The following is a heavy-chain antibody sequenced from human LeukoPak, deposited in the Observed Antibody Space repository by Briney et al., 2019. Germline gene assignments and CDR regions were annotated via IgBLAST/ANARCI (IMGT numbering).Heavy chain of an antibody. CDR1: GFTVSSNY. D-gene: IGHD6-19*01. CDR2: IYSGGST. Sequence: GGSLRLSCAASGFTVSSNYMSWVRQAPGKGLEWVSVIYSGGSTYYADSMKGRFTISRDNSKNTLYLQMNSLRAEDTAVYYCAREGQWQDFDYWGQGTLVTVSS. CDR3: AREGQWQDFDY. J-gene: IGHJ4*02. V-gene: IGHV3-66*01.